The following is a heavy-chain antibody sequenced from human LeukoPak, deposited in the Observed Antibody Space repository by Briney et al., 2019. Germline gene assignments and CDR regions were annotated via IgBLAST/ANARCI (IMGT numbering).Heavy chain of an antibody. CDR2: ISYDGSNK. CDR3: ARMIAAAGNTLYYYYGMDV. CDR1: GFTFSSYA. D-gene: IGHD6-13*01. V-gene: IGHV3-30-3*01. Sequence: GGSLRLSCAASGFTFSSYAMHWVRQAPGKGLEWVAVISYDGSNKYYADSVKGRFTISRDNSKNTLYLQMNSLRAEDTAVYYCARMIAAAGNTLYYYYGMDVWGQGTTVTVSS. J-gene: IGHJ6*02.